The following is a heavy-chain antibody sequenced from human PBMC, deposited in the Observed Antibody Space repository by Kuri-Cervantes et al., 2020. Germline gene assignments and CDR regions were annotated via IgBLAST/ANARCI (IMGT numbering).Heavy chain of an antibody. D-gene: IGHD6-13*01. J-gene: IGHJ5*02. Sequence: SETLSLTCTVSGGSISSSGFYWGWIRQSPGKGLEYIGSIYYSGSSYYNPSLKSRVGISLDTSKNHFSLKLNSVTPEDTAVYYCARDKSGAAAVLLDPWGQGTLVTVSS. CDR3: ARDKSGAAAVLLDP. V-gene: IGHV4-39*02. CDR1: GGSISSSGFY. CDR2: IYYSGSS.